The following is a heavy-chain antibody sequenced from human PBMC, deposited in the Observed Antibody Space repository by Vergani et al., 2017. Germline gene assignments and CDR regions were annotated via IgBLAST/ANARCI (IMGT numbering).Heavy chain of an antibody. D-gene: IGHD6-13*01. CDR3: ARVSSSWYYFDY. Sequence: QVQLQESGPGLVKPSQTLSLTCTVSGGSISSGDYYWSWIRQPPGKGLEWIGRIYTSGSTNYNPSLKSRVTMSVDTSKNQFSLKLSSVTAADTAVYYCARVSSSWYYFDYWGQGTLVTVSS. CDR1: GGSISSGDYY. J-gene: IGHJ4*02. CDR2: IYTSGST. V-gene: IGHV4-61*02.